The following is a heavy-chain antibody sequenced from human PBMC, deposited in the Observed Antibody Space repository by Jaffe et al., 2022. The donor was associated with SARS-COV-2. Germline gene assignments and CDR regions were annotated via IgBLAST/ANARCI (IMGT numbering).Heavy chain of an antibody. V-gene: IGHV3-23*01. J-gene: IGHJ4*02. CDR2: ISETGSST. CDR3: AKDTGDYFDS. CDR1: GFTFINNP. D-gene: IGHD4-17*01. Sequence: EVHLLESGGGLVQPGGSLRLSCAASGFTFINNPMSWVRQAPGKGLEWVTGISETGSSTYYADSVKGHFTISRDNSNNMLYLQMNSLRADDTAVYFCAKDTGDYFDSWGQGTLVTVSS.